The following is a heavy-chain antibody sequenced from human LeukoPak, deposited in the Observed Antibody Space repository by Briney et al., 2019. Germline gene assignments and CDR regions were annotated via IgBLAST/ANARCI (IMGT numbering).Heavy chain of an antibody. J-gene: IGHJ4*02. D-gene: IGHD3-16*01. Sequence: PGGSLRLSCAASGFTFSSYSMNWVRQAPGKGLEWVSSISSSSSYIHYADSVKGRFTISRDNSKNTLYLQMNSLRAEDTAVYYCAGVLNYVPGDYWGQGTLVTVSS. CDR2: ISSSSSYI. CDR3: AGVLNYVPGDY. V-gene: IGHV3-21*01. CDR1: GFTFSSYS.